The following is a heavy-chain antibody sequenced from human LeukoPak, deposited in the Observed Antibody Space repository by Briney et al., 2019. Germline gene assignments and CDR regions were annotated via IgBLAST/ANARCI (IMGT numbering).Heavy chain of an antibody. CDR3: AKDRGYSGYDLIPPFDY. V-gene: IGHV3-33*06. Sequence: GRSLRLSCAASGFTFSSYGMHWVRQAPGKGLEWVAVIWYDGSNKYYADSVKGRFTISRDNSKNTLYLQMNGLRAEDTAVYYCAKDRGYSGYDLIPPFDYWGQGTLVTVSS. D-gene: IGHD5-12*01. CDR2: IWYDGSNK. J-gene: IGHJ4*02. CDR1: GFTFSSYG.